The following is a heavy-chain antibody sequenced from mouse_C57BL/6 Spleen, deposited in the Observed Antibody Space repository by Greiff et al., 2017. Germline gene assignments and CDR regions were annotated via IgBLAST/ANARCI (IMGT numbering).Heavy chain of an antibody. CDR3: ARDRDGSSLDY. D-gene: IGHD1-1*01. J-gene: IGHJ2*01. V-gene: IGHV5-16*01. Sequence: EVQLVESEGGLVQPGSSMKLSCTASGFTFSDYYMAWVRQVPEKGLEWVANINYDGSSTYYLDSLKSRFIISRDNAKNILYLQMSSLKSEDTATYYCARDRDGSSLDYWGQGTTLTVSS. CDR2: INYDGSST. CDR1: GFTFSDYY.